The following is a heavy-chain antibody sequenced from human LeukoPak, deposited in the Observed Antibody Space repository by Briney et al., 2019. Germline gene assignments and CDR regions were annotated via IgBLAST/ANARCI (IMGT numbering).Heavy chain of an antibody. CDR2: IVVGSGNT. CDR3: AAGNYYDSSGYYPYAFDI. J-gene: IGHJ3*02. D-gene: IGHD3-22*01. CDR1: GFIFSMSA. V-gene: IGHV1-58*01. Sequence: SVTVSCKASGFIFSMSAVQWVRQARGQRLEWIGWIVVGSGNTNYAQKFQERVTMTRDMSTGTAYMEPSSLRSEDTAVYYCAAGNYYDSSGYYPYAFDIWGQGTMVTVSS.